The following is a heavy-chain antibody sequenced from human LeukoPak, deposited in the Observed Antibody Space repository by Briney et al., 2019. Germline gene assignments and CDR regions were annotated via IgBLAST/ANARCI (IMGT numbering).Heavy chain of an antibody. CDR2: VNGSGGHT. CDR3: ARVGIVGATTGFDY. CDR1: GFTFSSYA. Sequence: GGSLRLSCAASGFTFSSYAMTWVRQAPGKGLEWVSAVNGSGGHTYYADSVKGRFTISRDNSKNSLYLQMNSLRAEDTAFYYCARVGIVGATTGFDYWGQGTLVTVSS. J-gene: IGHJ4*02. V-gene: IGHV3-23*01. D-gene: IGHD1-26*01.